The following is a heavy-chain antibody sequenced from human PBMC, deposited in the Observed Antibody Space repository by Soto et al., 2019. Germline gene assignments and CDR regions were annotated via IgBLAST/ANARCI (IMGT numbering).Heavy chain of an antibody. CDR1: GFTFSRFA. CDR2: ISYDGTKK. D-gene: IGHD3-22*01. J-gene: IGHJ4*02. Sequence: PGGSLRLSCAASGFTFSRFAMYWVRQAPGEGLEWVALISYDGTKKYYADSVKGRFTISRDNSNNTLYLEMSSLKTEDTAVFYCAKDFYYEGSGYYYLPDYWGQGTLVTVSS. CDR3: AKDFYYEGSGYYYLPDY. V-gene: IGHV3-30*18.